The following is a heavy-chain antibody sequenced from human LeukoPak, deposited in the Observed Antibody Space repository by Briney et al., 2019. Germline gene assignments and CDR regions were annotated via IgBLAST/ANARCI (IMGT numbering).Heavy chain of an antibody. V-gene: IGHV3-21*01. Sequence: KPGGSLRLSCAASGFTFSSYSMNWVRQAPGKGLEWVSSNSSSSSYIYYADSVKGRFTISRDNAKNSLYLQMNSLRAEDTAVYYCARDPEIACDSSGYYGTDYWGQGTLVTVSS. CDR3: ARDPEIACDSSGYYGTDY. CDR2: NSSSSSYI. CDR1: GFTFSSYS. D-gene: IGHD3-22*01. J-gene: IGHJ4*02.